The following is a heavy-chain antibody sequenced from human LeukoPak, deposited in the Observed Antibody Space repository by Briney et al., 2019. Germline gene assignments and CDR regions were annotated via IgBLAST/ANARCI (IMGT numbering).Heavy chain of an antibody. CDR3: ARGGIAAAGTFFYY. J-gene: IGHJ4*02. D-gene: IGHD6-13*01. Sequence: SVKVSCKASGGTFSSYAISWVRQAPGQGLEWMGRIIPILGIANYAQKFQGRVTITADKSSSTAYMELSSLRSEDTAVYYCARGGIAAAGTFFYYWGQGTLVTVSS. CDR2: IIPILGIA. V-gene: IGHV1-69*04. CDR1: GGTFSSYA.